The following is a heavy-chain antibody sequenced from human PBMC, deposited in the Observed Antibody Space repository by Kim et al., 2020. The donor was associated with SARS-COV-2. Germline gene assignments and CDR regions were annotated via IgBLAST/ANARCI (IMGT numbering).Heavy chain of an antibody. J-gene: IGHJ3*02. Sequence: GGSLRLSCAASGFSFDKAWMSWVRQAPGKGLEWVGRIKSKTEGGTTEYAAPGKGRFIISRDDSKNTLFMQMNSLKTEDTAVYYCTTDLLPNYDDAFDTWGQGTMVTVSS. D-gene: IGHD3-3*01. V-gene: IGHV3-15*01. CDR3: TTDLLPNYDDAFDT. CDR1: GFSFDKAW. CDR2: IKSKTEGGTT.